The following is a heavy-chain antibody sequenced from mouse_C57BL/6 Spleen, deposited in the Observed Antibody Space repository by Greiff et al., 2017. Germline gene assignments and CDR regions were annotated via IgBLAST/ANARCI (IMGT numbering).Heavy chain of an antibody. Sequence: VQLQQSGAELVRPGASVQLSCTASGFNIKDYYMHWVKQRPEQGLAWIGRIAPADGDTAYTPKFQVKATMTADPSSNTAYLQLSSLTSEDTAVYYCTTRRYDNDMDYGGQGTSVTVAS. CDR3: TTRRYDNDMDY. V-gene: IGHV14-1*01. CDR2: IAPADGDT. D-gene: IGHD2-4*01. CDR1: GFNIKDYY. J-gene: IGHJ4*01.